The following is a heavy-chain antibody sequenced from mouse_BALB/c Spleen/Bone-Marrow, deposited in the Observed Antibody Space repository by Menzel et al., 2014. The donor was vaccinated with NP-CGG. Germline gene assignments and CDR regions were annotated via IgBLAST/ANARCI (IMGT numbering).Heavy chain of an antibody. D-gene: IGHD3-1*01. V-gene: IGHV1-54*01. J-gene: IGHJ4*01. Sequence: VKVVESGAELVRPGTSVKVSCKASGYAFTNYLIEWVKQRPGQGLEWIGVINPGSGGTNYNEKFKGKATLTADKSSSTAYMQLSSLTSDDSAVYFCARQLGPPYAMDYLGQGTSVTVSS. CDR2: INPGSGGT. CDR3: ARQLGPPYAMDY. CDR1: GYAFTNYL.